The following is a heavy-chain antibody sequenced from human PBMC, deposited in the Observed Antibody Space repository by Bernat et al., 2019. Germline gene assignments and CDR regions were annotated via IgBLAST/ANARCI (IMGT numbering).Heavy chain of an antibody. V-gene: IGHV3-48*03. Sequence: EVQLVESGGGLVQPGGSLRLSCAASGFTFSSYEMNWVRQAPGKGLEWVSYISTSGSTIYYADSLKGRFTISRDNAKNSLYLQMNSLRAEDTAVYYCARDSSLMGTLFDYWGQGTLVTVSS. CDR1: GFTFSSYE. D-gene: IGHD2-8*01. CDR2: ISTSGSTI. J-gene: IGHJ4*02. CDR3: ARDSSLMGTLFDY.